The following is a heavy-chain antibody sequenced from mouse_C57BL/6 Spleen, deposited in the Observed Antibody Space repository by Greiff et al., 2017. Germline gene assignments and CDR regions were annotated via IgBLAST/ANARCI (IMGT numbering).Heavy chain of an antibody. D-gene: IGHD1-1*01. CDR2: ISGGGGNT. CDR3: ARAVYYGSSYWYFDV. J-gene: IGHJ1*03. V-gene: IGHV5-9*01. Sequence: EVKLVESGGGLVKPGGSLKLSCAASGFTFSSYTMSWVRQTPEKRLEWVATISGGGGNTYYPDSVKGRFTISRDNAKNTLYLQMSSLRSEDTALYYCARAVYYGSSYWYFDVWGTGTTVTVSS. CDR1: GFTFSSYT.